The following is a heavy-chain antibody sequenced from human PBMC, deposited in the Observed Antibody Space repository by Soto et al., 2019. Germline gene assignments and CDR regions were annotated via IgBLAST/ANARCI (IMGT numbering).Heavy chain of an antibody. D-gene: IGHD2-2*01. Sequence: TGGSLRLSCAASGFAVNSNYMSWVRQAPGKGLEWVSVIYGGGTTYYSDSAKGRFTISRDNSKNTLYHQMNSLTAEDTAVYYCVRTSSYWGQGTLVTVSS. J-gene: IGHJ4*02. CDR1: GFAVNSNY. V-gene: IGHV3-53*01. CDR2: IYGGGTT. CDR3: VRTSSY.